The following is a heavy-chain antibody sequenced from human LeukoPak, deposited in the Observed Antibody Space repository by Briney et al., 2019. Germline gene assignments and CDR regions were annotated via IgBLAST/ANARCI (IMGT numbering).Heavy chain of an antibody. CDR1: GYTFTSYY. CDR2: INPSGGST. V-gene: IGHV1-46*01. Sequence: ASVKVSCKASGYTFTSYYMHWVRQAPGQGLEWMGIINPSGGSTSYAQKFQGRVTMTTDTSTSTAYMELRSLRSDDTAVYYCARDFEGYDSSGYYYSLYYYYMDVWGKGTTVTISS. J-gene: IGHJ6*03. CDR3: ARDFEGYDSSGYYYSLYYYYMDV. D-gene: IGHD3-22*01.